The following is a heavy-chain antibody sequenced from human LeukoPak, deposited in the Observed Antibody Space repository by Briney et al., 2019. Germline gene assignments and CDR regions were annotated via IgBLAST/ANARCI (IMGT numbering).Heavy chain of an antibody. Sequence: SETLSLTCTVSGGSISSSSYYWAWIRQPPGKGLEWIGSIHYSGSTYYNPSLQSRVTISIDTSKNQFSLKLRFVTAADTAVNYCAIPPWDTTACPDCGWGQGTLVTVSS. CDR3: AIPPWDTTACPDCG. CDR1: GGSISSSSYY. D-gene: IGHD1-26*01. CDR2: IHYSGST. J-gene: IGHJ4*02. V-gene: IGHV4-39*07.